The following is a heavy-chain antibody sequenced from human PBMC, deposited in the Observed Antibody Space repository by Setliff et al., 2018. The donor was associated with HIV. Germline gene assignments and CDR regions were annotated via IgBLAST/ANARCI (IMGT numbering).Heavy chain of an antibody. J-gene: IGHJ2*01. Sequence: SETLSLTCTVSGDSTSSSSSYWGWIRQPPGKGLEWIGSIYYSGSSNYNPSLKSRVTISVDTSKNHFSLKLSSVTAADTAVYYCASLSSGSDWYFDLWGRGTLVTVSS. CDR2: IYYSGSS. D-gene: IGHD3-22*01. CDR3: ASLSSGSDWYFDL. V-gene: IGHV4-39*07. CDR1: GDSTSSSSSY.